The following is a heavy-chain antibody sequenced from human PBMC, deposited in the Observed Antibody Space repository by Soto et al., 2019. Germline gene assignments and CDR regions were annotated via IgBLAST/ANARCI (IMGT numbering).Heavy chain of an antibody. CDR2: INPNTGGT. CDR1: GFSDYY. D-gene: IGHD3-10*01. CDR3: ARGYYGSGSYYNSPPYYGMDV. Sequence: VKVSCKASGFSDYYVHWVRQAPGQGLEWMGWINPNTGGTNYAQKFQGWVTMTRDKSIRTAYMELSRLRSDDTAVYYCARGYYGSGSYYNSPPYYGMDVWGQGTTVT. J-gene: IGHJ6*02. V-gene: IGHV1-2*04.